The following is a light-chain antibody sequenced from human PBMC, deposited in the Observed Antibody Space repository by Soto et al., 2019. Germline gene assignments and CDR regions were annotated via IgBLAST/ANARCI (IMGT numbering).Light chain of an antibody. CDR3: ATWEDSLNVYV. CDR1: SSNIGSNA. J-gene: IGLJ1*01. V-gene: IGLV1-44*01. CDR2: TNG. Sequence: QSVLTQPPSASGTPGQRVTISCSGSSSNIGSNAVNWYQQLPGTAPRLLIYTNGHRPSGVPDRFSGSKSGTSASLAISGLQSEDEADYYCATWEDSLNVYVLGTGTKVTVL.